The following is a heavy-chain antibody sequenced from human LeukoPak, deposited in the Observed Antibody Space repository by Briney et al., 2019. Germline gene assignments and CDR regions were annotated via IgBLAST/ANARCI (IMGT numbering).Heavy chain of an antibody. V-gene: IGHV1-2*02. Sequence: ASVKVSCEASGYTFTGYYMHWVRQAPGQGLEWMGWINPNSGGTNYAQKFQGRVTMTRDTSISTAYMELSRLRSEDTAVYYCATRAAAGPSGRYYYYMDVWGKGTTVTISS. CDR3: ATRAAAGPSGRYYYYMDV. D-gene: IGHD6-13*01. J-gene: IGHJ6*03. CDR1: GYTFTGYY. CDR2: INPNSGGT.